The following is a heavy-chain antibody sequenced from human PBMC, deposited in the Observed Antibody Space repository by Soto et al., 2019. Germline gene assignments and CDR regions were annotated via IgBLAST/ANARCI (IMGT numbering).Heavy chain of an antibody. V-gene: IGHV1-2*02. Sequence: QVQLVQSGAEVKKPGASVKVSCKTSGYTFTGYYIHWIRQAPGQGLEWMGWINPNSDDTNYSQDFQGRVTMTSDTSFTTAYVELTRLRSDDTAVYYCARREQWLENFDYWGQGTLVTVSS. CDR2: INPNSDDT. J-gene: IGHJ4*02. CDR3: ARREQWLENFDY. CDR1: GYTFTGYY. D-gene: IGHD6-19*01.